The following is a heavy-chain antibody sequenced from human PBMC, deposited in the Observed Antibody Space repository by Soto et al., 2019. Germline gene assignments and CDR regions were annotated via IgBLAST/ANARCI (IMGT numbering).Heavy chain of an antibody. CDR3: ARRLYSSSWSTQNYYFDY. V-gene: IGHV5-51*01. CDR1: GYSFTSYW. Sequence: GESLKISCKGSGYSFTSYWIGWVRQMPGKGLEWMGIIYPGDSDTRYSPSFQGQVTIPADKSISTAYLQWSSLKASDTAMYYCARRLYSSSWSTQNYYFDYWGQGTLVTVSS. CDR2: IYPGDSDT. D-gene: IGHD6-13*01. J-gene: IGHJ4*02.